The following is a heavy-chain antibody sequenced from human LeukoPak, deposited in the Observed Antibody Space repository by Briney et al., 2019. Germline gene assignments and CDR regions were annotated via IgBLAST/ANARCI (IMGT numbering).Heavy chain of an antibody. CDR3: AKGGPNPGENYYFDY. CDR2: INSGGSGT. Sequence: GGSLRLSCAASGFTFNNAWMHWVRQTPGKGLMWVSRINSGGSGTSYADSVEGRSTISRDNAKNTLYLQMNSLRAEDTAVYYCAKGGPNPGENYYFDYWGQGTLVTVPS. J-gene: IGHJ4*02. D-gene: IGHD3-10*01. CDR1: GFTFNNAW. V-gene: IGHV3-74*01.